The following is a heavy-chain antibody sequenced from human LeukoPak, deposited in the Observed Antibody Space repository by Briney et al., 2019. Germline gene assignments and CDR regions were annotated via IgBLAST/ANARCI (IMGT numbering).Heavy chain of an antibody. CDR3: AKETSSSFDY. D-gene: IGHD6-6*01. Sequence: AGGSLRLSCAAPGFTFSSYAMNWVRQAPGKGLEWVSGISNSGGSTYYADSVKGRFTISRDNSKNTLYLQMNSLRAEDTAVYYCAKETSSSFDYWGQGTLVTVSS. J-gene: IGHJ4*02. CDR1: GFTFSSYA. CDR2: ISNSGGST. V-gene: IGHV3-23*01.